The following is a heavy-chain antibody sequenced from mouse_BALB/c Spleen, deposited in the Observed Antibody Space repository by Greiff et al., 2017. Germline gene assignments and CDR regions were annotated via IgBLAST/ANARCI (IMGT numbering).Heavy chain of an antibody. CDR1: GFTFSSYW. V-gene: IGHV1-9*01. CDR2: ILPGSGST. CDR3: ARRLYYYGSVWFAY. D-gene: IGHD1-1*01. J-gene: IGHJ3*01. Sequence: QVQLQQSGAELMKPGASVKISCKATGFTFSSYWIEWVKQRPGHGLEWIGEILPGSGSTNYNEKFKGKATFTADTSSNTAYMQLSSLTSEDSAVYYCARRLYYYGSVWFAYWGQGTLVTVSA.